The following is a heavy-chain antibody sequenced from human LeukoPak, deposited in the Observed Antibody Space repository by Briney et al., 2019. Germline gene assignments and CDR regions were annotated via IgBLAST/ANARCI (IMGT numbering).Heavy chain of an antibody. CDR1: GGTFSSYA. J-gene: IGHJ6*02. CDR3: ARAPNYDSSGYYAYYYGMDV. CDR2: IIPIFGTA. D-gene: IGHD3-22*01. V-gene: IGHV1-69*13. Sequence: SVKVSCTASGGTFSSYAISWVRQAPGQGLGWMGGIIPIFGTANYAQKFQGRVTITADESTSTAYMELSSLRSEDMAVYYCARAPNYDSSGYYAYYYGMDVWGQGTTVTVSS.